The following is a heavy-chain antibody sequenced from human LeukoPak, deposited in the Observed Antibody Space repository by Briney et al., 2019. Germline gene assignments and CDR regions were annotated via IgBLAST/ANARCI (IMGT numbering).Heavy chain of an antibody. CDR3: ARDWRFSYYYYMDV. CDR1: GGSISSGSYY. J-gene: IGHJ6*03. CDR2: IYTSGST. V-gene: IGHV4-61*02. D-gene: IGHD3-10*01. Sequence: PSETLSLTCTVSGGSISSGSYYWSWIRQPAGKGLEWIGRIYTSGSTNYNPSLKSRVTISVDTSKNQFSLKLSSVTAADTAVYYCARDWRFSYYYYMDVWGKGTTVTVSS.